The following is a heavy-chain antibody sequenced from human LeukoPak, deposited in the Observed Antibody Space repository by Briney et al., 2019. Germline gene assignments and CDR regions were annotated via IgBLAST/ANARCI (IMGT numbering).Heavy chain of an antibody. CDR2: ISAYNGNT. V-gene: IGHV1-18*01. D-gene: IGHD5/OR15-5a*01. Sequence: ASVKVSCKASGYTFTGYGVTWVRQAPGQGLEWMGWISAYNGNTNYAQNVQGRVTMSRDTSTSTAYMELRSLRSDDTAVYYCARLDIVSILFDSWGQGTLVTVSS. CDR1: GYTFTGYG. J-gene: IGHJ4*02. CDR3: ARLDIVSILFDS.